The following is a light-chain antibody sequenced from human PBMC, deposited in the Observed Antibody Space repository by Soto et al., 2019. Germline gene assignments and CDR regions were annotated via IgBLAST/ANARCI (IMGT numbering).Light chain of an antibody. V-gene: IGLV8-61*01. Sequence: QAVVTQEPSFSVSPGGTVTLTCGLSSGSVSISYYPSWYQQTPGQAPRTLIYSTNTRSSGVPDRFSGSILGNKAALTITWAQEDDESDYYCVLYMGSGVVVFSGRTKVTVL. CDR2: STN. J-gene: IGLJ2*01. CDR1: SGSVSISYY. CDR3: VLYMGSGVVV.